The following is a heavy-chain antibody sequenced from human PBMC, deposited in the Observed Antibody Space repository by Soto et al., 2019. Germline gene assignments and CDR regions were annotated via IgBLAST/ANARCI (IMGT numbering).Heavy chain of an antibody. J-gene: IGHJ4*02. D-gene: IGHD1-26*01. V-gene: IGHV6-1*01. CDR3: ARYGQYTGSYTYFFDY. CDR1: GDSVSSNSAA. Sequence: SQTLSLTCAISGDSVSSNSAAWNWIRQSPSRGLEWLGRTYYRSKWYNDYAESVQSRITINADTAKNQFSLQLNSVTPEDTAVYYCARYGQYTGSYTYFFDYWGQGTLVTVSS. CDR2: TYYRSKWYN.